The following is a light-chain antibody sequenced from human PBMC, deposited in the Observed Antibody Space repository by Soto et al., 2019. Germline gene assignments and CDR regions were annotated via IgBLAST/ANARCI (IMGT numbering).Light chain of an antibody. J-gene: IGKJ1*01. V-gene: IGKV3-15*01. CDR3: QQYDDWQT. CDR2: ASS. CDR1: QSISRS. Sequence: EIVLTQSPAILSVSPGERATLSCRASQSISRSLAWYQQKPGQAPRLLIYASSTRATGIPDRFSGSASGTEFTLTISSLQSEDFAVYYCQQYDDWQTFGQGTKVEV.